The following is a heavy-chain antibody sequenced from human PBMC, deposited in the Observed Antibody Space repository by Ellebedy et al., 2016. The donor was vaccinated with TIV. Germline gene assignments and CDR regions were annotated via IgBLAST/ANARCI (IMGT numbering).Heavy chain of an antibody. CDR1: GGTFSSYA. CDR3: ARDLGYYYDSSGYEPFDY. D-gene: IGHD3-22*01. CDR2: IIPILGIA. J-gene: IGHJ4*02. Sequence: ASVKVSCKASGGTFSSYAISWVRQAPGQGLEWMGRIIPILGIANYAQKFQGRVTITADKSTSTAYMELSSLRSEDTAVYYCARDLGYYYDSSGYEPFDYWGQGTLVTVSS. V-gene: IGHV1-69*04.